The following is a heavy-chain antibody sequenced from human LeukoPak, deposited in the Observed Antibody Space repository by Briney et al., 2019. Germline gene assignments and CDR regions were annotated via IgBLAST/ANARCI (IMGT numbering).Heavy chain of an antibody. CDR2: IGTAGDT. J-gene: IGHJ4*02. V-gene: IGHV3-13*01. CDR3: ARMRVLMGYDY. CDR1: GFTFSSYD. D-gene: IGHD5-18*01. Sequence: PGGSLRLSCAASGFTFSSYDMHWVRQATRKGLEWVSAIGTAGDTYYPGSVKGRFTISRENAKNSLYLQMNSLRAGDTAVYYCARMRVLMGYDYWGQGTLVTVSS.